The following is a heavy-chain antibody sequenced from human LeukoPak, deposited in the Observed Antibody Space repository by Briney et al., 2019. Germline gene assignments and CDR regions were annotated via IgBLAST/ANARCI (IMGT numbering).Heavy chain of an antibody. J-gene: IGHJ4*02. Sequence: PSETLSLTRTVSVGSISSSSYYWGWIRHPPGKGLEWIGSIYYSGSTYYNPSLKSRVTISVDTSKNQFSLKLSSVTAADTAVYYCASLELGYYDSSGYWVWGQGTLVTVSS. CDR1: VGSISSSSYY. D-gene: IGHD3-22*01. CDR2: IYYSGST. CDR3: ASLELGYYDSSGYWV. V-gene: IGHV4-39*07.